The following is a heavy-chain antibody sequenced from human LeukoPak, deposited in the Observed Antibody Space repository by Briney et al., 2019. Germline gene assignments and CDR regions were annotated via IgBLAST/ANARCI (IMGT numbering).Heavy chain of an antibody. V-gene: IGHV3-48*03. D-gene: IGHD3-22*01. CDR3: AREHNYYDSSGYYHNFDY. J-gene: IGHJ4*02. CDR1: GFTFSSYE. CDR2: ICSSGSTI. Sequence: PGGSLRLSCAASGFTFSSYEMNWVRQAPGRGLEWVSYICSSGSTIYYADSVKGRFTISRDNAKNSLYLQMNSLRAEDTAVYYCAREHNYYDSSGYYHNFDYWGQGTLVTVSS.